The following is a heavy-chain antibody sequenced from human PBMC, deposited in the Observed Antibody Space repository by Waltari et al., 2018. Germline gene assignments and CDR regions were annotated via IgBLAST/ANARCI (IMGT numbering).Heavy chain of an antibody. V-gene: IGHV3-23*01. Sequence: EVQLLESGGGLVQPGGSLRLSCAAAGFTFSSNAMSWVRQAPGKGLEWVSAISGGGGSTYYADPVKGRFTISRDNSKNTLYLQMNSLRAEDTAVYYCAKIPLVPAAIPEVLNWFDPWGQGTLVTVSS. CDR3: AKIPLVPAAIPEVLNWFDP. D-gene: IGHD2-2*02. CDR2: ISGGGGST. CDR1: GFTFSSNA. J-gene: IGHJ5*02.